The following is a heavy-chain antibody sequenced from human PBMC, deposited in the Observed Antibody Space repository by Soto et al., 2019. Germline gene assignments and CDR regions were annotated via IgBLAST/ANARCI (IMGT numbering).Heavy chain of an antibody. J-gene: IGHJ3*02. CDR3: ARVAQDFGALDI. CDR1: GFTFSSYD. CDR2: ITTGDDT. V-gene: IGHV3-13*01. Sequence: EVQLVESGGGLVQPGGSLRLSCAASGFTFSSYDMHWVRQVTGKGLEWVSYITTGDDTSYPDSVQGRFTISRENAKNSLYLQMNTLRAGATAIYYCARVAQDFGALDIWGQGTTVTVSS. D-gene: IGHD3-16*01.